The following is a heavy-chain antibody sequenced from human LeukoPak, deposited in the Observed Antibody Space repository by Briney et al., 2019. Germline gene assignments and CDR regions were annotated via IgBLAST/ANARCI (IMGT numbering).Heavy chain of an antibody. D-gene: IGHD3-10*01. CDR1: GCSISSYY. J-gene: IGHJ6*02. CDR3: ARASNYYGSGSGASYYGMDV. CDR2: IYYSGST. Sequence: SETLSLTCTVSGCSISSYYWGWIRQPAGKGLEWIGRIYYSGSTNYYPSLKSRVTISVGTSKNQFSLQLSSGTAADTAVYYCARASNYYGSGSGASYYGMDVWGQGTTVTVSS. V-gene: IGHV4-4*07.